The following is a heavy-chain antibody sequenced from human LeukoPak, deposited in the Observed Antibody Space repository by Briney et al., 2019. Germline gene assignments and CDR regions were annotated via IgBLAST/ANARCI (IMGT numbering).Heavy chain of an antibody. CDR1: GFTFSSYA. Sequence: GRSLRLSCAASGFTFSSYAMHWVRQAPGKGLEWVAVISYDGSNKYYADSVKGRFTISRDNSKNTLYLQMNSLRAEDTAVYYCARDSYDSSGYYLHNYYYYGMDVWGQGTTVTVSS. CDR2: ISYDGSNK. V-gene: IGHV3-30*04. D-gene: IGHD3-22*01. CDR3: ARDSYDSSGYYLHNYYYYGMDV. J-gene: IGHJ6*02.